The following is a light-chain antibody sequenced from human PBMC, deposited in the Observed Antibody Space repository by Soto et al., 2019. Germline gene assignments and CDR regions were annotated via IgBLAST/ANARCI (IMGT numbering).Light chain of an antibody. CDR1: QGIANY. V-gene: IGKV1-27*01. J-gene: IGKJ1*01. CDR2: AAS. CDR3: QKYNSAPRT. Sequence: DIQMTQSPSSLSASVGDRVTITCRASQGIANYLAWYQHKPGKVPNLLIYAASTLQSGVPSRFSGGGSGTEFTLTISSLQPEDVATYYCQKYNSAPRTFGQGTKVEIK.